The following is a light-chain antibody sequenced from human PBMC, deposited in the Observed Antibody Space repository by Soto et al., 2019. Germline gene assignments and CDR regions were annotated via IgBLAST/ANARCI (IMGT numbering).Light chain of an antibody. V-gene: IGKV3-20*01. Sequence: EIVLTPSPGTLSLSPVERATLSCRASQSVSSSYLACYQPKPGQAPRLLIYGASNRATGIPDRFSGSWSGTYFPLTISILEPEYFAVYYYQQYGSSRTFGQGTKVDI. J-gene: IGKJ1*01. CDR1: QSVSSSY. CDR3: QQYGSSRT. CDR2: GAS.